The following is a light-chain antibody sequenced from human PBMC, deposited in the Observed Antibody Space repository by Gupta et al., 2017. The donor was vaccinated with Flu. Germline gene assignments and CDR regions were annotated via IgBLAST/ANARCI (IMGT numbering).Light chain of an antibody. V-gene: IGLV2-14*03. Sequence: QSALTQPASVPGSPGQSITISCTGTSSDVGASNSVSWYQHHPGNAPKLMIYDVSERPSGVSDRFSGSKSGNTASLTISGLQAEDEADYYCSSYTTRSTVVFGGGTKVTVL. CDR1: SSDVGASNS. CDR2: DVS. CDR3: SSYTTRSTVV. J-gene: IGLJ2*01.